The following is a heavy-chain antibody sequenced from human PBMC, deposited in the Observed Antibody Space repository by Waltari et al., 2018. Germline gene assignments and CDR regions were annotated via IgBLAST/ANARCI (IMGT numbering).Heavy chain of an antibody. Sequence: QVQLVQSGAEVKKPGASVKVSCKASGYTFTGYYMHWVRQAPGQGLEWMGRINPNSGGTNYAQKFQGRVTRTRDTSISTAYMERSRLRSDDTAVYYCARVQSGYGFGEADYWGQGTLVTVSS. D-gene: IGHD5-12*01. CDR1: GYTFTGYY. CDR2: INPNSGGT. J-gene: IGHJ4*02. V-gene: IGHV1-2*02. CDR3: ARVQSGYGFGEADY.